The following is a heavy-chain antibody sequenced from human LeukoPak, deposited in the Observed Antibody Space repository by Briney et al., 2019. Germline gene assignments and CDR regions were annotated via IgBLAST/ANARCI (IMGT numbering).Heavy chain of an antibody. CDR1: GFTFSSYA. J-gene: IGHJ4*02. D-gene: IGHD3-10*01. Sequence: PGGALRLACAASGFTFSSYAMSWVRQAPGKGLEWVSAISGSGGSTYYAASVKGRFTISRDNSKNTLYLQMNSLRAEDTAVYYCAKDGRVRGFDYWGQGTLVTVSS. CDR3: AKDGRVRGFDY. V-gene: IGHV3-23*01. CDR2: ISGSGGST.